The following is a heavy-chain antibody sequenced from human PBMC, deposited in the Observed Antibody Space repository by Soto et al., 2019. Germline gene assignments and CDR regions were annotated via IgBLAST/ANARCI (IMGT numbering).Heavy chain of an antibody. CDR2: ITGGGDYT. V-gene: IGHV3-23*01. CDR1: GFTFGDFA. D-gene: IGHD2-8*01. J-gene: IGHJ2*01. CDR3: VKKIAATTTNGAYWYFDL. Sequence: EVQLLESGGDLVQPGGSLRLSCAASGFTFGDFAMNWVRQAPGKGLEWVSGITGGGDYTFYADSVKGRFTISRVQSKNTVYLQMNSLRAEDTALYYCVKKIAATTTNGAYWYFDLWGRGTLVTVSS.